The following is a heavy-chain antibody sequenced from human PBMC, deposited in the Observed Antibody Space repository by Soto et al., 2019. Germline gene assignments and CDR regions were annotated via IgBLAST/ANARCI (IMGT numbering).Heavy chain of an antibody. CDR2: IIPILGIA. CDR3: ARERLRDLGRPYYDILTGYPPVGYFDY. V-gene: IGHV1-69*04. CDR1: GGTFSSYT. J-gene: IGHJ4*02. D-gene: IGHD3-9*01. Sequence: GASVKVSCKASGGTFSSYTISWVRQAPGQGLEWMGRIIPILGIANYAQKFQGRVTITADKSTSTAYMELSSLRSEDTAVYYCARERLRDLGRPYYDILTGYPPVGYFDYWGQGTLVTVSS.